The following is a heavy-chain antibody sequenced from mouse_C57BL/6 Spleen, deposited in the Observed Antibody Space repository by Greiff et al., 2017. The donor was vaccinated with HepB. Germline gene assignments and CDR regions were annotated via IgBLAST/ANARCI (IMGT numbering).Heavy chain of an antibody. CDR1: GYTFTSYW. J-gene: IGHJ3*01. D-gene: IGHD1-1*01. CDR3: ARGGSSPFAY. Sequence: VKLMESGAELVKPGASVKLSCKASGYTFTSYWMHWVKQRPGQGLEWIGMIHPNSGSTNYNEKFKSKATLTVDKSSSTAYMQLSSLTSEDSAVYYCARGGSSPFAYWGQGTLVTVSA. V-gene: IGHV1-64*01. CDR2: IHPNSGST.